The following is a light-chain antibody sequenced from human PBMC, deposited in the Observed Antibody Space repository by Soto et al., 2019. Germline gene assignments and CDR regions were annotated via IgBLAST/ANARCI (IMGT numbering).Light chain of an antibody. Sequence: EIVLTQSPGTLSLSPGERATLSCRASQIFTSNSLAWYQQKPGQAPRLLVYGASSRATGISDRFSGSGSGTEFTPTISSLQSEDFAVYYCQHCNNWPITFGQGTRLEI. CDR2: GAS. CDR1: QIFTSN. J-gene: IGKJ5*01. CDR3: QHCNNWPIT. V-gene: IGKV3D-15*01.